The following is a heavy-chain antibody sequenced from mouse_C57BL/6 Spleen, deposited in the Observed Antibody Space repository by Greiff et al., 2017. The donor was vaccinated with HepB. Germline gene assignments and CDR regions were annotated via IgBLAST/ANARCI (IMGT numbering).Heavy chain of an antibody. Sequence: EVQLQQSGAELVRPGASVKLSCTASGFNIKDYYMHWVKQRPEQGLEWIGRIDPEDGDTEYAPKFQGKATMTADTSSNTAYLQLSSLTSEDTAVYYCTTLYYDYYYAMDYWGQGTSVTVSS. J-gene: IGHJ4*01. CDR2: IDPEDGDT. D-gene: IGHD2-4*01. CDR3: TTLYYDYYYAMDY. V-gene: IGHV14-1*01. CDR1: GFNIKDYY.